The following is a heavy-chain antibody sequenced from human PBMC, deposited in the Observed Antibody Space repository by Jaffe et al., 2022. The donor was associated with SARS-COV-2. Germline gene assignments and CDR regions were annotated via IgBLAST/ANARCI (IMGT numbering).Heavy chain of an antibody. CDR2: IDPSDSYT. D-gene: IGHD6-19*01. J-gene: IGHJ6*02. CDR3: ARLGAGSAESLMYYYGMDV. CDR1: GYSFISSW. Sequence: EVQLVQSGAEVKKPGESLRISCKGSGYSFISSWITWVRQMPGKGLEWMGRIDPSDSYTNYSPSFKGHVTISADKSISTAYLQWSSLTASDTAIYYCARLGAGSAESLMYYYGMDVWGQGTTVTVSS. V-gene: IGHV5-10-1*03.